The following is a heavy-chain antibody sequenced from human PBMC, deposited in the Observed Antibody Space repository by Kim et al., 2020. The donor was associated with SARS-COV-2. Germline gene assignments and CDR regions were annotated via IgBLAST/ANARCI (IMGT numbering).Heavy chain of an antibody. J-gene: IGHJ3*02. V-gene: IGHV1-8*01. CDR3: AVYYYDSSI. CDR2: GNT. D-gene: IGHD3-22*01. Sequence: GNTGYAQKFQGRVTMTRNTSISTAYMELSSLRSEDTAVYYCAVYYYDSSIWGQGTMVTVSS.